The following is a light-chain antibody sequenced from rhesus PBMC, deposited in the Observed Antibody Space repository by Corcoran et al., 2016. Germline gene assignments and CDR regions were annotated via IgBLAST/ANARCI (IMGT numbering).Light chain of an antibody. V-gene: IGKV1-25*01. CDR2: DAT. Sequence: DIQMTQSPSSLSASVGDTVTITCRASQDISNNLAWYQQTQGKVPKFLIYDATTRQSGVPSRFSGSGSGIDFTLTISSLQPEDFATYYWQHGYGTPPTFGGGTKVEIK. CDR1: QDISNN. J-gene: IGKJ4*01. CDR3: QHGYGTPPT.